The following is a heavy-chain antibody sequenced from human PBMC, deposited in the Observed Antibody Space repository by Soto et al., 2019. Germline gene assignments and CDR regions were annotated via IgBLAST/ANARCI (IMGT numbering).Heavy chain of an antibody. D-gene: IGHD4-17*01. J-gene: IGHJ4*02. CDR1: GVSISSGGYY. CDR2: IYHSGST. V-gene: IGHV4-39*07. Sequence: SETLSLTCTVSGVSISSGGYYWSWIRQPPGKGLEWIGEIYHSGSTYYNPSLKSRVTISVDKSKNQFSLNLSSVTAADTAVYYCAHVDGLRSFDYWGQGTLVTVSS. CDR3: AHVDGLRSFDY.